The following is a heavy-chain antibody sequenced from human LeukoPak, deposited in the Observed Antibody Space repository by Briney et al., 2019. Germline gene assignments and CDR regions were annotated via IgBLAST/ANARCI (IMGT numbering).Heavy chain of an antibody. CDR1: GFTFSSYA. V-gene: IGHV3-23*01. J-gene: IGHJ4*02. D-gene: IGHD3-10*01. CDR3: AKARPGLWFGEPPYFDY. CDR2: ISGSGGST. Sequence: GGSLRLSCAASGFTFSSYAMSWVRQAPGKGLERVSAISGSGGSTYYADSVKGRFTISRDNSKNTLYLQMNSLRAEDTAVYYCAKARPGLWFGEPPYFDYWGQGTLVTVSS.